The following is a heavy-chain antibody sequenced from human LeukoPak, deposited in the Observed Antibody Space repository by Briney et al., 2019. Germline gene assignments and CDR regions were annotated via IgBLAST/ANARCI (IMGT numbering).Heavy chain of an antibody. J-gene: IGHJ4*02. CDR2: ISYDGSNK. CDR3: AKPMATTRPIFDY. CDR1: GFTFSGYP. V-gene: IGHV3-30-3*02. D-gene: IGHD5-24*01. Sequence: GGSLRLSCAASGFTFSGYPIHWVRQAPGKGLEWVAVISYDGSNKYYADSVKGRFTISRDNSKNTLYLQMNSLRAEDTAVYYCAKPMATTRPIFDYWGQGTLVTVSS.